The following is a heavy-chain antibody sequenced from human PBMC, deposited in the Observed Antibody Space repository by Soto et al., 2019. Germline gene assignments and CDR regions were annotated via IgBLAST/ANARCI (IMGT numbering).Heavy chain of an antibody. CDR3: ARPKGDNWNRFGY. CDR2: IYCSGST. Sequence: SETLSLTCTASGGSVSSGSYYWSWIRQPPGKGLEWMGYIYCSGSTNYNPSLKSRVTISVDTSKNQFSLKLSSVTAADTAVYYCARPKGDNWNRFGYWGQGTLVTVSS. D-gene: IGHD1-20*01. V-gene: IGHV4-61*01. CDR1: GGSVSSGSYY. J-gene: IGHJ4*02.